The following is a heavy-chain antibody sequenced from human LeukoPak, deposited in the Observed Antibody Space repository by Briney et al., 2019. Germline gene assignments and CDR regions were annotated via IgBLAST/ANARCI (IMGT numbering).Heavy chain of an antibody. Sequence: GGSLRLSCAASGFTFSRYWMTWVRQGQGKGLEWVATINQDGSGEYYVDSVKGRYTISRDNAKNSLYLQISGLRAEDTAVYHCARKLYYYDTSPAGWFDPWGQGTLVTVS. V-gene: IGHV3-7*01. D-gene: IGHD3-22*01. CDR1: GFTFSRYW. CDR3: ARKLYYYDTSPAGWFDP. J-gene: IGHJ5*02. CDR2: INQDGSGE.